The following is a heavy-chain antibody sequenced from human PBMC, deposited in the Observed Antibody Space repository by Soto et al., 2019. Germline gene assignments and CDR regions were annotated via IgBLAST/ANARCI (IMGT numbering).Heavy chain of an antibody. V-gene: IGHV3-30*18. D-gene: IGHD6-19*01. CDR1: GFNFSSFG. J-gene: IGHJ4*02. CDR3: AKDRGWSSADLEY. Sequence: QVQLVESGGGVVQPGSSLRLSCAASGFNFSSFGMHWVRQAPGKGLEWVALMSYDGSSKYYQDSLKGRFTISRDKSKNTLYLQMSSLGVEDTAVYYCAKDRGWSSADLEYWGQGTLVTVSS. CDR2: MSYDGSSK.